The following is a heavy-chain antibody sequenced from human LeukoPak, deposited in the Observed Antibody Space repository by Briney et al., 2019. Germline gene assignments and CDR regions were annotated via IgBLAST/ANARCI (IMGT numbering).Heavy chain of an antibody. Sequence: GGSLRLSCAASGFTFSDYYMSWIRQAPGKGLEWVAVISYDGSNKYYADSVKGRFTISRDNSKNTLYLQMNSLRAEDTAVYYCARDSPPRAFDIWGQGTMVTVSS. CDR3: ARDSPPRAFDI. V-gene: IGHV3-30-3*01. CDR2: ISYDGSNK. J-gene: IGHJ3*02. CDR1: GFTFSDYY.